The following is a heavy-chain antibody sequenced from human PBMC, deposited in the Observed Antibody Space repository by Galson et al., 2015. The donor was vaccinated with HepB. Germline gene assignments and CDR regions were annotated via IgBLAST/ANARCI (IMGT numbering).Heavy chain of an antibody. J-gene: IGHJ5*02. CDR1: GGTFSSYA. Sequence: SVKVSCKASGGTFSSYAISWVRQAPGQGLEWMGGIIPIFGTANYAQKFQGRVTITADESTSTAYMELSSLRSEDTAVYYCATGRFGVVITRWFDPWCQGTLVTVSS. V-gene: IGHV1-69*13. D-gene: IGHD3-3*01. CDR3: ATGRFGVVITRWFDP. CDR2: IIPIFGTA.